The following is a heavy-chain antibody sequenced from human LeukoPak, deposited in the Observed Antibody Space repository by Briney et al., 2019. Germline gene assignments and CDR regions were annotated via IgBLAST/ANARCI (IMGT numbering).Heavy chain of an antibody. D-gene: IGHD4-17*01. V-gene: IGHV3-30-3*01. CDR1: GFTFSSYA. CDR3: ARGGYGDYVWDGDN. CDR2: ISYDGSNK. Sequence: GRSLRLSCAASGFTFSSYAMHWVRQAPGKGLEWVAVISYDGSNKYYADSVKGRFTISRDNSKNTLYLQMNSLRAEDTAVYYCARGGYGDYVWDGDNWGQGTLVTVSS. J-gene: IGHJ4*02.